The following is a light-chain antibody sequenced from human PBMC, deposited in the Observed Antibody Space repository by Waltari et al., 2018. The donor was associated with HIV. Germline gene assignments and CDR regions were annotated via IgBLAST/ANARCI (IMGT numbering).Light chain of an antibody. CDR2: GTS. V-gene: IGKV3-20*01. CDR3: HQCDNSLPLT. CDR1: QSVHTNF. Sequence: EIVLTQSPGSLSLSPGERATISCRASQSVHTNFLAWFQQRPGQAPWLLIYGTSSRATGIPDRFTGIGSGTDFPLTLCRLVPDDSAVYYCHQCDNSLPLTFGGWTKVEIK. J-gene: IGKJ4*01.